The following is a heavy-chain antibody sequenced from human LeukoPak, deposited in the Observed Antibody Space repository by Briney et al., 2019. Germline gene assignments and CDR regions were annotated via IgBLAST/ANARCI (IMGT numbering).Heavy chain of an antibody. CDR3: ARDQGLFDH. CDR2: IYYSGST. Sequence: SETLSLTCTVSNGSIDKFYWSWIRQPPGKGLEWIGHIYYSGSTNYNPSLQSRVTISLATSKNQFSLKLRSVTTAGTAVYYCARDQGLFDHWGQGTPVTVSS. D-gene: IGHD3-22*01. V-gene: IGHV4-59*01. J-gene: IGHJ4*02. CDR1: NGSIDKFY.